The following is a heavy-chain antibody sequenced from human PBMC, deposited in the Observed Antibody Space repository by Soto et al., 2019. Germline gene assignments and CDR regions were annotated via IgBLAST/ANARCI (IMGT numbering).Heavy chain of an antibody. Sequence: EVQLLESGGGLVQPGGSLRLSGAASGFTISSNAMYWVREAPGKGLEWVSAISDRGDTTHYADSVKGRFTISRDTSKNTLYLQLNTLRADDTAVYYCAKDKPGTTSFDYWGQGTLVTVSS. J-gene: IGHJ4*02. D-gene: IGHD1-1*01. CDR2: ISDRGDTT. V-gene: IGHV3-23*01. CDR3: AKDKPGTTSFDY. CDR1: GFTISSNA.